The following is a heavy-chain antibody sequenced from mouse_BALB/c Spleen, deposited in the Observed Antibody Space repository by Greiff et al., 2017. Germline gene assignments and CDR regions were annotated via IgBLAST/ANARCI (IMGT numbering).Heavy chain of an antibody. CDR2: IDPANGNT. CDR1: GFNIKDTY. D-gene: IGHD1-1*01. V-gene: IGHV14-3*02. Sequence: EVRLHQSGAELVKPGASVKLSCTASGFNIKDTYMHWVKQRPEQGLEWIGRIDPANGNTKYDPKFQGKATITADTSSNTAYLQLSSLPSEDTAVYYCARWALYAEGAMDYWGQGTAGTVSS. J-gene: IGHJ4*01. CDR3: ARWALYAEGAMDY.